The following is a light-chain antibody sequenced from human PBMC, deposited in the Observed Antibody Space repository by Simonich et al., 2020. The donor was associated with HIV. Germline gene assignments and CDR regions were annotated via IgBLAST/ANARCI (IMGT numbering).Light chain of an antibody. Sequence: TVVTQETSSSVSPGGTVTLTCALSSGSVSTSYSPTWYHQTPCQPPRTLIYSTNTRSSGVPDRFSGSILGNKAVLTITGAQADDEGDYYCVLYMGSGISVFGGGTKLTVL. CDR3: VLYMGSGISV. V-gene: IGLV8-61*01. CDR1: SGSVSTSYS. J-gene: IGLJ3*02. CDR2: STN.